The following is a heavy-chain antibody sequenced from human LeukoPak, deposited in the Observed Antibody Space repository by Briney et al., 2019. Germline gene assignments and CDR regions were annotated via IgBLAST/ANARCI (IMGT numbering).Heavy chain of an antibody. V-gene: IGHV3-30*18. J-gene: IGHJ4*02. CDR1: GFTFSTYG. D-gene: IGHD3-22*01. Sequence: GRSLRLSCAASGFTFSTYGMHWVRQAPGKGLEWVAVISYDGSNKYYADSVKGRFTISRDNSKKTLYLQMNSLRAEDTAVYYCAKCCSSSAYSVGDYWGQGTLVTVSS. CDR3: AKCCSSSAYSVGDY. CDR2: ISYDGSNK.